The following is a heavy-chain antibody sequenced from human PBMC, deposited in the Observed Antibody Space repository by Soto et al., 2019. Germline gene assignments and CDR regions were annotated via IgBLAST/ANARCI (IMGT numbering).Heavy chain of an antibody. D-gene: IGHD4-17*01. V-gene: IGHV3-15*07. Sequence: EVQLVESGGGLVKPGGSLRLSCAASGFTFSNAWMNWVRQAPGKGLEWVGRIKSKTDGGTTDYAAPVKCRFTISRDDPKNTLYLQMNSLKTADTAVYYSTTNFYGDQHYYYGMDFWAQGTTVTFSS. J-gene: IGHJ6*02. CDR1: GFTFSNAW. CDR3: TTNFYGDQHYYYGMDF. CDR2: IKSKTDGGTT.